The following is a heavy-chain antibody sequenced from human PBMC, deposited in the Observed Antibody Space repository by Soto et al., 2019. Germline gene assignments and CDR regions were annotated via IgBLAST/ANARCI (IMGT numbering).Heavy chain of an antibody. Sequence: AGGSLRLSCAASGFTFSSYAMHWVRQAPGKGLEWVAVISYDGSNKYYADSVKGRFTISRDNSKNTLYLQMNSLRAEDTAVYYCARDQGCSGGSCYSSLDYWGQGTLVTVSS. CDR1: GFTFSSYA. CDR3: ARDQGCSGGSCYSSLDY. D-gene: IGHD2-15*01. CDR2: ISYDGSNK. V-gene: IGHV3-30-3*01. J-gene: IGHJ4*02.